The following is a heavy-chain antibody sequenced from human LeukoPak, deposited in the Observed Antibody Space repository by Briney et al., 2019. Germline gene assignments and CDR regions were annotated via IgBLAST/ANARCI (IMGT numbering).Heavy chain of an antibody. V-gene: IGHV4-59*01. D-gene: IGHD3-3*01. CDR3: AREGDGVVITPYYFAY. CDR1: GGSISSYY. Sequence: SETLSLTCTVSGGSISSYYWSWIRQPPGKGLEWIGYIYYSGSTNYNPSLKSRVTISVDTSKNQFSLKLSSVTAADTAVYYCAREGDGVVITPYYFAYWGQGTLVTVSS. J-gene: IGHJ4*02. CDR2: IYYSGST.